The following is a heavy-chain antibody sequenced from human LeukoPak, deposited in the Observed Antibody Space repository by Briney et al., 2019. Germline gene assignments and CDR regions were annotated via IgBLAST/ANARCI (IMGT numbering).Heavy chain of an antibody. CDR2: ISGSGSGGST. J-gene: IGHJ3*02. V-gene: IGHV3-23*01. CDR1: GFTFSSSA. CDR3: AKDGYRYSGSFKI. Sequence: GGSLRLSCAASGFTFSSSAMSWVRQAPGKGLEWVSNISGSGSGGSTYYADSVKGRFTISRDNSKNTLYLQMNSLRAEDTAVYYCAKDGYRYSGSFKIWGQGTMVTVSS. D-gene: IGHD1-26*01.